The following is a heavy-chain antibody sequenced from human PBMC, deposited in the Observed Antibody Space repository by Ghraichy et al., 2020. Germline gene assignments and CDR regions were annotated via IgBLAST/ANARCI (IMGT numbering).Heavy chain of an antibody. J-gene: IGHJ4*02. V-gene: IGHV3-23*01. CDR3: AKGVRYDILTGPLDY. CDR1: GFTFSSYA. CDR2: ISGSGGST. D-gene: IGHD3-9*01. Sequence: GGSLRLSCAASGFTFSSYAMSWVRQAPGKGLEWVSAISGSGGSTYYADSVKGRFTISRDNSKNTLYLQMNSLRAEDTAVYYCAKGVRYDILTGPLDYWGQGTLVTVSS.